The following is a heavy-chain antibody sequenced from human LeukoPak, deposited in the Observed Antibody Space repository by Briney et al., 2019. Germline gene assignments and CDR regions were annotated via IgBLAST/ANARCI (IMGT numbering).Heavy chain of an antibody. CDR3: ARRLEMATIDY. CDR2: IYYSGST. D-gene: IGHD5-24*01. CDR1: GGSISSSSYY. J-gene: IGHJ4*02. V-gene: IGHV4-39*01. Sequence: PSETLSLTCTVSGGSISSSSYYWGWIRQPPGKGLGWIGSIYYSGSTYYNPSLKSRVTISVDTSKNQFSLKLSSVTAADTAVYYCARRLEMATIDYWGQGTLVTVSS.